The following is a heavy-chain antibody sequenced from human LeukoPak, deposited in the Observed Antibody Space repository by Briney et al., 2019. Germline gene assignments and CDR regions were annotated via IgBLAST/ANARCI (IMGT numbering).Heavy chain of an antibody. CDR3: ARSRQPYYYGSGGSWFDP. CDR2: INSDGSST. J-gene: IGHJ5*02. D-gene: IGHD3-10*01. V-gene: IGHV3-74*01. Sequence: QTGGSLRLSCAASGFTFSTYWMHLVRQAPGKGLVWVSHINSDGSSTTYADSVKGRFTISRDNAKNTLYLQMNSLRAEDTGVYYCARSRQPYYYGSGGSWFDPWGQGTLVTVSS. CDR1: GFTFSTYW.